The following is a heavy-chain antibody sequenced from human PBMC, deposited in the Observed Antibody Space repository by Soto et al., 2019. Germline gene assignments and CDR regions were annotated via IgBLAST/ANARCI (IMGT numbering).Heavy chain of an antibody. V-gene: IGHV3-30*03. D-gene: IGHD4-4*01. CDR2: ISYDGSNK. J-gene: IGHJ2*01. CDR3: ARPLWRDDYNWGYFDL. CDR1: GFTFSSYG. Sequence: GGSLRLSCAASGFTFSSYGMHWVRQAPGKGLEWVAVISYDGSNKYYADSVKGRFTISRDNSKNTLYLQMNSLRTEDTAVYYCARPLWRDDYNWGYFDLWGRGTLVTVSS.